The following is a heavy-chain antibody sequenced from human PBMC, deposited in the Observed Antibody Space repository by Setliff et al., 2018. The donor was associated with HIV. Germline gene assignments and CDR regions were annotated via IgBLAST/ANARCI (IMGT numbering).Heavy chain of an antibody. CDR1: GFMFGDYA. Sequence: GGSLRLSCTASGFMFGDYAMSWVRQAPGKGLEWVGFIRDKAYGGTTEYAASVKGRFTISRDDSKSIAYLLMNGLKTEDTAVYYCTRDDSGSWLHYYYFYMDVWGTGTTVTVSS. CDR3: TRDDSGSWLHYYYFYMDV. V-gene: IGHV3-49*04. CDR2: IRDKAYGGTT. J-gene: IGHJ6*03. D-gene: IGHD6-13*01.